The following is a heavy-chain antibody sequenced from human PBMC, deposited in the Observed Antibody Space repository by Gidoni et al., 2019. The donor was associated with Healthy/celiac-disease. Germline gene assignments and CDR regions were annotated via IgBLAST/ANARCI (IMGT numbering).Heavy chain of an antibody. D-gene: IGHD3-10*01. CDR1: GFTFSSYA. CDR3: AKGGGVTMVRGKGFDP. CDR2: ISGSGGST. J-gene: IGHJ5*02. V-gene: IGHV3-23*04. Sequence: EVQLVESGGGLVQPGGSLSLSCAASGFTFSSYAMSWVRQAPGKGLEWVSAISGSGGSTYYADSVKGRFTISRDNSKNTLYLQMNSLRAEDTAVYYCAKGGGVTMVRGKGFDPWGQGTLVTVSS.